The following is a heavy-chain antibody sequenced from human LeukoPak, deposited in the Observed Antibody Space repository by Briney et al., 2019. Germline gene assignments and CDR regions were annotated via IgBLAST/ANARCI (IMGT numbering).Heavy chain of an antibody. CDR1: GGTFSSYA. V-gene: IGHV1-69*04. J-gene: IGHJ4*02. CDR2: IIPILGIA. Sequence: VASVKVSCKASGGTFSSYAISWVRQAPGQGLEWMGRIIPILGIANYAQKFQGRVTITADKSTSTAYMELSSLRSEDTAVYYCARDLEDARYYYGSGDYLYYFDYWGQGTLVTVSS. D-gene: IGHD3-10*01. CDR3: ARDLEDARYYYGSGDYLYYFDY.